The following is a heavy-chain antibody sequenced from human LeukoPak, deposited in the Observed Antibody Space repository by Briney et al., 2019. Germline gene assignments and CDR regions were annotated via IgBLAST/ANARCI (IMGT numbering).Heavy chain of an antibody. D-gene: IGHD2-2*02. Sequence: PSETLSLTCTVSGASSSSNTYYWGWIRQPPGKGLEWIGSIYCTGSTYYNPSLKSRVTISVDTSKNEFSLKLSSVTAADTAVYYCASGGYCSSTSCYSWFDPWGQGTLVTVSS. CDR1: GASSSSNTYY. V-gene: IGHV4-39*01. J-gene: IGHJ5*02. CDR2: IYCTGST. CDR3: ASGGYCSSTSCYSWFDP.